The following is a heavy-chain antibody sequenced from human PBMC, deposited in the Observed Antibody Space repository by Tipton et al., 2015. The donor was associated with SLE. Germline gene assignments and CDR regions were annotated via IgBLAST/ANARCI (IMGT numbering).Heavy chain of an antibody. CDR1: GFTFSSYG. CDR2: IWYDGSNK. V-gene: IGHV3-33*01. Sequence: SLRLSCAASGFTFSSYGMHWVRQAPGKGLEWVAVIWYDGSNKYYADSVKGRFTISRDNSKNTLYLQMNSLRAEDTAVYYCARVLSGTVPGASDYWGEGTLVPVSS. CDR3: ARVLSGTVPGASDY. J-gene: IGHJ4*02. D-gene: IGHD1-1*01.